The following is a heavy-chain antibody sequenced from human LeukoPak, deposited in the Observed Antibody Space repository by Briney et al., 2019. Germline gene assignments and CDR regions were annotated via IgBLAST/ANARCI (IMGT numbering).Heavy chain of an antibody. CDR3: AGIAAAGGDAY. J-gene: IGHJ4*02. D-gene: IGHD6-13*01. V-gene: IGHV3-11*03. Sequence: GGSLRLSCAASGFTFSDYYMSWIRQAPGKGLEWVSYISSRSYTNYADSVKGRFTISRDNAKNSLYLQMNSLRAEDTAVYYCAGIAAAGGDAYWGQGTLVTVSS. CDR1: GFTFSDYY. CDR2: ISSRSYT.